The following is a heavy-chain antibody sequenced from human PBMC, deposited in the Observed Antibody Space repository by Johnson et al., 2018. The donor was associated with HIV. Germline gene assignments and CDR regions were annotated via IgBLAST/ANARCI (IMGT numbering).Heavy chain of an antibody. J-gene: IGHJ3*02. V-gene: IGHV3-7*05. D-gene: IGHD2-15*01. CDR3: ARDPDVTPGAFDI. CDR1: GFTFSSYC. CDR2: IKQDGSEK. Sequence: VQLVESGGGLVKPGGSLRLSCAASGFTFSSYCMSWVRQAPGKGLEWVANIKQDGSEKYYVDSVKGRFTISRDNAKNSLYLQMNSLRAEDTAVYYCARDPDVTPGAFDIWGQGTMVTVSS.